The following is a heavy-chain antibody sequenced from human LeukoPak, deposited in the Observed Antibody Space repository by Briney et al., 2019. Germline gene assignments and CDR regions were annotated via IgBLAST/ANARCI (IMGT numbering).Heavy chain of an antibody. Sequence: PSETLSLTCAVYGGSFSDYFWGWIRQPPGKGLEWIGEFNHSGRTYYNPSLKSRVTISVDTSKNQFSLNLSSVTAADTAVYYCARDVVVVPAAIHYGMDVWGQGTTVTVSS. D-gene: IGHD2-2*01. CDR1: GGSFSDYF. J-gene: IGHJ6*02. CDR3: ARDVVVVPAAIHYGMDV. V-gene: IGHV4-34*01. CDR2: FNHSGRT.